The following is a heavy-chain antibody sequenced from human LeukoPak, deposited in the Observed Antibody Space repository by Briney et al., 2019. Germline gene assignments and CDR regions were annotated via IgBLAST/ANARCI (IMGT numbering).Heavy chain of an antibody. J-gene: IGHJ4*02. V-gene: IGHV3-30*19. D-gene: IGHD3-22*01. CDR2: ISYDGNND. CDR3: ARDHWGYFDSSGYSAYYFDS. CDR1: GFTFSRFG. Sequence: PGGSLRLSCAASGFTFSRFGMHWVRQAPGKGLEWVAVISYDGNNDYYADSVKGRFTVSRDNFENTVFLEMNSLRFDDTAIYYCARDHWGYFDSSGYSAYYFDSWGQGALVTVSS.